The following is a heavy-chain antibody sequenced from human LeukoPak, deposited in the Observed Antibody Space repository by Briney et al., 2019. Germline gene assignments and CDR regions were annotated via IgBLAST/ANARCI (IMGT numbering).Heavy chain of an antibody. CDR3: ARHIGGGIEDMDV. Sequence: PSETLSLTCTDSGGSIGTYYWSWVRQSPGTGLEWIGYIYVTGTRYNPYLQSRVTISVDRSRNQFFLKMTSVTAADTAVYYCARHIGGGIEDMDVWGRGTKVIVSS. CDR2: IYVTGT. J-gene: IGHJ6*03. CDR1: GGSIGTYY. V-gene: IGHV4-59*08. D-gene: IGHD3-16*02.